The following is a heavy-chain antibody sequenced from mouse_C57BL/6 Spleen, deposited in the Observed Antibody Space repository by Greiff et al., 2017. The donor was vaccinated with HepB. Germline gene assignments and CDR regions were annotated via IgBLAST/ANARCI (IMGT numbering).Heavy chain of an antibody. J-gene: IGHJ2*01. CDR1: GYTFTSYW. V-gene: IGHV1-50*01. CDR2: IDPSDSYT. Sequence: QVQLQQPGAELVKPGASVKLSCKASGYTFTSYWMQWVKQRPGQGLEWIGEIDPSDSYTNYNQKFKGKATLTVDTSSSTAYMQLSSLTSEDSAVYYCARGQAFYGSAYFDYWGQGTTLTVSS. D-gene: IGHD1-1*01. CDR3: ARGQAFYGSAYFDY.